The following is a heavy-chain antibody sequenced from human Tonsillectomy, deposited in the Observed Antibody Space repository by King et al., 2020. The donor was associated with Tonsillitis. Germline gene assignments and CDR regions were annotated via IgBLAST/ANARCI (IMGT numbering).Heavy chain of an antibody. V-gene: IGHV3-49*04. CDR1: GFNLGDYA. J-gene: IGHJ6*03. CDR3: TRDPLETVTASSYYYYMDV. CDR2: IRSKAYVGTT. Sequence: VQLVESGGGLVQPGRSLRLSCTASGFNLGDYAMSWVRQAPGKGLEWVGFIRSKAYVGTTEYAASVKGRFTISRYDSKSIAYLQMNSLKTEDTAVYYCTRDPLETVTASSYYYYMDVWGKGTTVTVSS. D-gene: IGHD2-21*02.